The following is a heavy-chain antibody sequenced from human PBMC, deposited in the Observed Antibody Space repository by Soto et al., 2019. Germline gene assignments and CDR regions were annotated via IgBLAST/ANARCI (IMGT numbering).Heavy chain of an antibody. J-gene: IGHJ6*02. Sequence: GGSLRDSWAASGVTFRSYAMSWVRQAPGKGLEWVSAISGSGGSTYYADSVKGRFTISRDNSKNTLYLQMNSLRAEDTAVYYCAKDGGPNYDFLSLYYTSYHYYLLAFCGQRSSVLVSS. D-gene: IGHD3-3*01. V-gene: IGHV3-23*01. CDR1: GVTFRSYA. CDR2: ISGSGGST. CDR3: AKDGGPNYDFLSLYYTSYHYYLLAF.